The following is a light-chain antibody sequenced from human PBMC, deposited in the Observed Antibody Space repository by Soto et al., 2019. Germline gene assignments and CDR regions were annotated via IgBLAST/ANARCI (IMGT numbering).Light chain of an antibody. CDR2: HVT. Sequence: QSATSHPSSVSGSPGQSFTISCTGTISHIGHYDYVFWYQQHPGKAPKLIIYHVTYRPSGVSNRYSGSKSGNSASLTISGLQADEEADYYCCSLTASHTYVFGSGTKV. J-gene: IGLJ1*01. CDR1: ISHIGHYDY. CDR3: CSLTASHTYV. V-gene: IGLV2-14*03.